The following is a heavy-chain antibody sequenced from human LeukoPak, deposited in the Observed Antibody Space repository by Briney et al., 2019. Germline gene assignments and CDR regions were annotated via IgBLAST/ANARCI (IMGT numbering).Heavy chain of an antibody. CDR2: INPNSGGT. V-gene: IGHV1-2*02. CDR1: GYTFTSCG. CDR3: ARDIAAADYAFDI. Sequence: ASVKVSCKASGYTFTSCGISWVRHPPGPGLEWMGWINPNSGGTNYAQKFQGRVTMTRDTSISTAYMELSRLRSDDTAVYYCARDIAAADYAFDIWGQGTMVTVSS. D-gene: IGHD6-13*01. J-gene: IGHJ3*02.